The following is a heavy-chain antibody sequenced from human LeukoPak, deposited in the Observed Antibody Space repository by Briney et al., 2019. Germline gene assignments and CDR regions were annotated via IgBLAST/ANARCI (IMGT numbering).Heavy chain of an antibody. J-gene: IGHJ6*03. Sequence: PGGSLRLSCAASGFTFSSYSMNWVRQAPGKGLEWVSYISSSSSTIYYADSVKGRFTISRDNAKNSLYLKMNSLRAEDTAVYYCARGGSMVRGSYMDVWGKGTTVTVSS. CDR1: GFTFSSYS. CDR2: ISSSSSTI. V-gene: IGHV3-48*04. CDR3: ARGGSMVRGSYMDV. D-gene: IGHD3-10*01.